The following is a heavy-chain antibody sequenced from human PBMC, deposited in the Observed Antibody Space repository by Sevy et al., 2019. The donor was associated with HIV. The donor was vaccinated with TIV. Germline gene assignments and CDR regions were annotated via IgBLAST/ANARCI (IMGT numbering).Heavy chain of an antibody. D-gene: IGHD4-17*01. CDR2: ISYNGSNK. CDR3: ARDKHVYGGNLRTGWFDP. CDR1: GFTFSSYA. Sequence: GGSLRLSCAASGFTFSSYAMHWVRQAPGKGLEWVAVISYNGSNKYYADSVKGRFTISRDNSKNTLYLQMNSLRAEDTAVYYCARDKHVYGGNLRTGWFDPWGQGTLVTVSS. V-gene: IGHV3-30-3*01. J-gene: IGHJ5*02.